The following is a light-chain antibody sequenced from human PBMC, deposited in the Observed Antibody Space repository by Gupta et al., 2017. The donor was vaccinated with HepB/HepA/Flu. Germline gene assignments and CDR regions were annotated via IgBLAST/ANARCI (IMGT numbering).Light chain of an antibody. CDR1: KLGDKY. J-gene: IGLJ3*02. Sequence: SYEVPQPPSVSVSPGQTASISCSGDKLGDKYSFWYQQKPGQSPILVIYQNTKRPSGIPERFSGSNSGNTATLTISGTQAKDEADYYCQTWDSSTVVFGGGTKLTVL. CDR2: QNT. V-gene: IGLV3-1*01. CDR3: QTWDSSTVV.